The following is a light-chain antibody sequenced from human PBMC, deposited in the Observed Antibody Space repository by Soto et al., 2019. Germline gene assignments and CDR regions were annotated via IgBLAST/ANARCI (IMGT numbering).Light chain of an antibody. CDR3: QQLNNHPRT. CDR1: QDIRNY. J-gene: IGKJ2*01. V-gene: IGKV1-9*01. Sequence: DIQLTQSPSFLSAAIGDRVTITCRASQDIRNYLAWYQQEPGKAPKLLIYAASTLQSGVPSRISGTGSGTEFTITISSLQPEDFGTYYCQQLNNHPRTFGQGTKLEIK. CDR2: AAS.